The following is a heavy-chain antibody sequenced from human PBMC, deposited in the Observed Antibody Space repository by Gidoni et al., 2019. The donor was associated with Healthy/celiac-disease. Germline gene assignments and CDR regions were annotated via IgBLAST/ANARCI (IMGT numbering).Heavy chain of an antibody. CDR1: GGSIRSSSYY. Sequence: QLQLQESGPGLVKPSETLSLTCTVSGGSIRSSSYYWGWLRQPPGKGLEWIGSIYYSGSTYYNPSLKSRVTISVDTSKNQFSLKLSSVTAADTAVYYCAGTTSIAARPGANWFDPWGQGTLVTVSS. J-gene: IGHJ5*02. CDR2: IYYSGST. CDR3: AGTTSIAARPGANWFDP. D-gene: IGHD6-6*01. V-gene: IGHV4-39*01.